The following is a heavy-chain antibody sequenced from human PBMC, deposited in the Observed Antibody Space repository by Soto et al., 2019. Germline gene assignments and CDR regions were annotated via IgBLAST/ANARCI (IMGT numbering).Heavy chain of an antibody. CDR2: ISYDGSNK. D-gene: IGHD3-22*01. Sequence: PGGSLRLSCAASGFTFSSYGMHWVRQAPGKGLEWVAVISYDGSNKYYADSVKGRFTISRDNSKNTLYLQMNSLRAEDTAVYYCAREGYYDSSGYYYVDYYYGMDVWGQGTTVTVSS. V-gene: IGHV3-30*03. CDR3: AREGYYDSSGYYYVDYYYGMDV. CDR1: GFTFSSYG. J-gene: IGHJ6*02.